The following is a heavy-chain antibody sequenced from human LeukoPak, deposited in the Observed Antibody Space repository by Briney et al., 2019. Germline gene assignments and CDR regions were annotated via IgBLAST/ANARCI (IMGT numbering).Heavy chain of an antibody. J-gene: IGHJ4*02. D-gene: IGHD5-24*01. CDR2: IYWDDDK. CDR3: VHRHGYYYHVV. V-gene: IGHV2-5*02. Sequence: SGPTLVNPTQTLTLTCTFSGFSLRTSGVGVGWIRQPPGKALEWLALIYWDDDKRYSPSLRSRLTITRDTSKNQAVLTMTNMDPVDTATYFCVHRHGYYYHVVWGQGTLVTVSP. CDR1: GFSLRTSGVG.